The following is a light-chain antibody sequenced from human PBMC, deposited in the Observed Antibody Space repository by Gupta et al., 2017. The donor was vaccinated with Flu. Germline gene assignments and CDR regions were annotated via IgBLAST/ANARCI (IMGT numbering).Light chain of an antibody. V-gene: IGKV3-20*01. CDR2: GAS. CDR3: QQNGNSNV. J-gene: IGKJ3*01. CDR1: QSVSSSY. Sequence: EIVLTQSPGTLSLSPGERTTLSCRASQSVSSSYLAWDQQKPGQAPRLLIYGASSRATGITDRFSGSGSGTDFTLTSSRLEPEDFAVYYGQQNGNSNVFGHGTKVDIK.